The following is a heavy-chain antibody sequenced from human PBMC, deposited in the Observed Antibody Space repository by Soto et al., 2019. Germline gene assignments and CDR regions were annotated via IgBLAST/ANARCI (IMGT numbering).Heavy chain of an antibody. J-gene: IGHJ5*02. CDR3: ARDVLELGSDWFDP. CDR1: GYTFTGYY. V-gene: IGHV1-2*04. Sequence: ASVKVSCKASGYTFTGYYMHWVRQAPGQGLEWMGWINPNSGGTNYAQKFQGWVTMTRDTSISTAYMELSRLRSDDTAVYYCARDVLELGSDWFDPWGQGTLVTVSS. D-gene: IGHD1-7*01. CDR2: INPNSGGT.